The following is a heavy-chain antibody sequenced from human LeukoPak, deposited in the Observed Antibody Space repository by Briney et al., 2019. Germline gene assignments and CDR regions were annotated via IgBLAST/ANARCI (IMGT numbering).Heavy chain of an antibody. CDR3: VRGGSLGNSVYYFDC. Sequence: DSMRGRVTISRDNVENSLNLQMSSLRAEDTAVYYCVRGGSLGNSVYYFDCWGQGTLVTVSS. J-gene: IGHJ4*02. V-gene: IGHV3-7*01. D-gene: IGHD4-23*01.